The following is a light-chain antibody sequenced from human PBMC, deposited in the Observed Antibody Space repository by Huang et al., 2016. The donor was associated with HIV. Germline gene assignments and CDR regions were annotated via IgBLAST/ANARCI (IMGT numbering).Light chain of an antibody. CDR1: QRLLNRNGHNY. Sequence: DIVMTQSPLSLSVAPGEPASISCTSSQRLLNRNGHNYVDWYLHKPGQSPQLLLYLAAKRASGVPDRFSGSGSGKNFTLKIGGVEAEDVGVYYCMQALQTPYTFGQGTKLEIK. V-gene: IGKV2-28*01. CDR2: LAA. J-gene: IGKJ2*01. CDR3: MQALQTPYT.